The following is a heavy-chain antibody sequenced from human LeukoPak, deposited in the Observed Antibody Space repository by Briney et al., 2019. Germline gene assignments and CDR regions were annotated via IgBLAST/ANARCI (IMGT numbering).Heavy chain of an antibody. V-gene: IGHV3-23*01. Sequence: GGSLRLSCAASGFTFSNYAMSWVRQAPGTGLEWVSAITGSGVSTFYADSVKGRFTISRDNAKNSLYLQMNSLRAEDTAVYYCARCVVVRSFDIWGQGTMVTVSS. D-gene: IGHD2-15*01. CDR2: ITGSGVST. CDR3: ARCVVVRSFDI. J-gene: IGHJ3*02. CDR1: GFTFSNYA.